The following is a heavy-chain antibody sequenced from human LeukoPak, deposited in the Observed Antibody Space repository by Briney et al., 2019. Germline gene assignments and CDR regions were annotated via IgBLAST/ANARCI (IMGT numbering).Heavy chain of an antibody. J-gene: IGHJ4*02. CDR1: GASISDYY. D-gene: IGHD2-15*01. CDR3: ARSPRYCSGGSCYFLHY. Sequence: SETLSLTCTVSGASISDYYWNWIRQPPGKGLEWIGEVNHSGSANYNPSLKSRVTMSVDTSKNQFSLKLSSVTAADTAVYYCARSPRYCSGGSCYFLHYWGQGTLVTVSS. CDR2: VNHSGSA. V-gene: IGHV4-34*01.